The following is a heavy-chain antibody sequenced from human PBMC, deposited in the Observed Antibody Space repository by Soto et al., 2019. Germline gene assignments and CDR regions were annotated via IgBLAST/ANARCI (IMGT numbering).Heavy chain of an antibody. Sequence: LRGSLKGSGYSFTSYLICWVRRVRRKGLEGMGIIYPGDSDTRYSASFQGQVTISADKSISTAYLQWSSLKASDTTMYYYARRSRYAVGVYGMDVWGQGTMVTVSS. CDR1: GYSFTSYL. CDR3: ARRSRYAVGVYGMDV. CDR2: IYPGDSDT. V-gene: IGHV5-51*01. D-gene: IGHD2-2*01. J-gene: IGHJ6*02.